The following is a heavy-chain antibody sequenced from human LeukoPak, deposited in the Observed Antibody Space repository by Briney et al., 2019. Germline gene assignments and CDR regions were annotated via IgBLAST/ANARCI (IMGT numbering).Heavy chain of an antibody. CDR2: IYTSGST. D-gene: IGHD2-2*01. V-gene: IGHV4-4*07. Sequence: PSETLSLTCTVSGDSISNYYWSWIRQPAGKGLEWIGRIYTSGSTTYNPSLKSRVTMSVDTSKNQSSLKLSSVTAADTAVYYCARDIVVVPAGFYYYYMDVWGKGTTVTVSS. CDR3: ARDIVVVPAGFYYYYMDV. J-gene: IGHJ6*03. CDR1: GDSISNYY.